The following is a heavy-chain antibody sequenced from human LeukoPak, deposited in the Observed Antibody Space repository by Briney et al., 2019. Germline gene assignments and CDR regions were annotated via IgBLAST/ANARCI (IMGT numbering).Heavy chain of an antibody. D-gene: IGHD6-13*01. CDR3: ARYSSSWPDYYYYYMDV. CDR1: GGSISSSSYY. Sequence: SETLSLTCTVSGGSISSSSYYWGWIRQPPGKGLEWIGNIYYSGSTYYKPSLKSRVTISVDTSKNQFSLKLSSVTAADTAVYYCARYSSSWPDYYYYYMDVWGKGTTVTVSS. J-gene: IGHJ6*03. CDR2: IYYSGST. V-gene: IGHV4-39*07.